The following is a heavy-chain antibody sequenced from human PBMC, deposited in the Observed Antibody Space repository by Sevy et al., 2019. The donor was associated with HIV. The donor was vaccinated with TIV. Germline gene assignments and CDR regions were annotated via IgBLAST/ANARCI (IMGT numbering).Heavy chain of an antibody. V-gene: IGHV3-23*01. CDR3: AKYLTDYCHSFDI. CDR2: ISVTSART. CDR1: GFTFSNYG. J-gene: IGHJ3*02. Sequence: EGSLRLSCVGSGFTFSNYGMTWVRQAPGKELEWVSSISVTSARTYYADSVRGRFTVSRDNSENTLYLQMNSLRAEDTAVYYCAKYLTDYCHSFDIWGKGTLVTVS. D-gene: IGHD4-17*01.